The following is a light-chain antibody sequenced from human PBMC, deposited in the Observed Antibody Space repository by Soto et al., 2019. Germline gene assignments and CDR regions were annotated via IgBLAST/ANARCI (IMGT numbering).Light chain of an antibody. Sequence: QTVVTQEPSFSVSPGGTVTLTCGLSSDSVSTSYYPSWYQQTPGQAPRTLIYRTNTRSSGVPDRFSGSILGNKAALTITGAQADDESDYYCVLYMGSVPVFGGGTKLTVL. CDR1: SDSVSTSYY. CDR2: RTN. J-gene: IGLJ2*01. CDR3: VLYMGSVPV. V-gene: IGLV8-61*01.